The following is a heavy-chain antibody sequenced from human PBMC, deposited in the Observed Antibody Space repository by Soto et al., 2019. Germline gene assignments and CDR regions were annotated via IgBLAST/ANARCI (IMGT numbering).Heavy chain of an antibody. J-gene: IGHJ4*02. CDR2: IWHACLTK. Sequence: QVQLVESGGGVVQPERSLKLSCVASRFTFSDYGMHWVRQAPGKGLEWVAGIWHACLTKDYVDSVKGRFTVSRDNAKNTLYLQMNTLRVEDTATYYCARDRGAYAAMDFWGQGTLVTVSS. CDR3: ARDRGAYAAMDF. D-gene: IGHD2-2*01. V-gene: IGHV3-33*01. CDR1: RFTFSDYG.